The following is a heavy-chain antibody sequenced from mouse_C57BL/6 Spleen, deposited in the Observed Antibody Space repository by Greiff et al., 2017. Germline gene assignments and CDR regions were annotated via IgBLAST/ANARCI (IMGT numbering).Heavy chain of an antibody. CDR3: AKPRITTVVAYYYAMDY. D-gene: IGHD1-1*01. Sequence: QVQLKQPGAELVKPGASVKLSCKASGYTFTSYWMHWVKQRPGRGLEWIGRIDPNRGGTQYNEKFKSKATLTVDKPSSTAYMQLSSLTSEDSAVFYCAKPRITTVVAYYYAMDYGGQGTSVTVSS. J-gene: IGHJ4*01. CDR1: GYTFTSYW. V-gene: IGHV1-72*01. CDR2: IDPNRGGT.